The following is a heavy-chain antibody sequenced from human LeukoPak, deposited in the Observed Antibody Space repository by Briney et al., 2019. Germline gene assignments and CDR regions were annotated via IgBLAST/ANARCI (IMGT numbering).Heavy chain of an antibody. J-gene: IGHJ4*02. D-gene: IGHD5-24*01. CDR1: GFTFSSYE. CDR2: INPRGARI. Sequence: PGGSLRLSCAASGFTFSSYELIWVRQAPGRGLKWVSYINPRGARIYYADSVKGRFTISRDNAKNSLYLQMNSLRAEDTGVYYCSREGSDGYNFDYWGQGTLVTVSS. V-gene: IGHV3-48*03. CDR3: SREGSDGYNFDY.